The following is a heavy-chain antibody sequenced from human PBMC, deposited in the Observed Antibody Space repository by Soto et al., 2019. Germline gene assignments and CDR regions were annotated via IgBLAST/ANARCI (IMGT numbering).Heavy chain of an antibody. CDR3: ARDYEGWEPQFRFRVRLDP. CDR1: GFTFSDYY. CDR2: ISSSGSTI. D-gene: IGHD1-26*01. Sequence: QVQLVESGGGLVKPGGSLRLSCAASGFTFSDYYMSWIRQAPGKGLERVSYISSSGSTIYYADSVKGRFTISRDNAKNSLYLQMNSLRAEDTAVYYCARDYEGWEPQFRFRVRLDPWGQGTLVTVSS. J-gene: IGHJ5*02. V-gene: IGHV3-11*01.